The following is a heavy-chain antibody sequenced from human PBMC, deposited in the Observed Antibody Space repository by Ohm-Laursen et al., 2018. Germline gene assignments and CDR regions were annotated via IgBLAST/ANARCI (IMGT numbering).Heavy chain of an antibody. V-gene: IGHV1-46*01. CDR1: GYTFTSYY. D-gene: IGHD6-19*01. CDR2: INPSGGST. CDR3: ARDKRASSGTNPLWY. Sequence: ATVKISCKASGYTFTSYYMHWVRQAPGQGLEWMGIINPSGGSTSYAQKFQGRVTMTTDTSTSTAYMELRSLRSDDTAVYYCARDKRASSGTNPLWYWGQGTLVTVSP. J-gene: IGHJ4*02.